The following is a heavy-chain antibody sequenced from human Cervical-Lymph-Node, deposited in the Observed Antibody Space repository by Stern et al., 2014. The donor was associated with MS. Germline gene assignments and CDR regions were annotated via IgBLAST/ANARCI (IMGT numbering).Heavy chain of an antibody. Sequence: QVQLVQSGAEVTKPGSSVKVSCKASGGTFSKFPSSWVRQAPGQGLEWMGGIFPGFGTPTYPQEFRGRFTITADVSTSTVYMELSSLRSDDTAVYYCALSSETSDRWYSLGYDLWGQGTLVTVSS. CDR1: GGTFSKFP. V-gene: IGHV1-69*01. J-gene: IGHJ5*02. CDR3: ALSSETSDRWYSLGYDL. D-gene: IGHD6-13*01. CDR2: IFPGFGTP.